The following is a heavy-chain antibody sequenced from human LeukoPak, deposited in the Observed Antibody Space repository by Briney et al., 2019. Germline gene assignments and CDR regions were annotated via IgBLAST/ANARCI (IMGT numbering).Heavy chain of an antibody. Sequence: QPGGSLRLSCAVSGFTFTDYWMTWVRQAPGKGLEWVASIRQDGSERTYVDSVKGRFTISRDNTKNSLSLQVNSLRVEDTAVYYCARDGTAAGLYFDLWGQGTLVTVSS. CDR3: ARDGTAAGLYFDL. V-gene: IGHV3-7*01. D-gene: IGHD6-13*01. J-gene: IGHJ4*01. CDR2: IRQDGSER. CDR1: GFTFTDYW.